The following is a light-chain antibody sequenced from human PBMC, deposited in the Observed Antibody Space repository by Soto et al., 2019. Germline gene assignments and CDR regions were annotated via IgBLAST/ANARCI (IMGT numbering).Light chain of an antibody. Sequence: EIVLTQSPGTLSLSPGERATLSCRASQSVSSSYLAWYQQIPGQAPRLLIYGASSRATGIPDRFSGSGSGTDLTITISSLEPEDFAVYYCQQYATSPPSFGGGTKVEIK. V-gene: IGKV3-20*01. J-gene: IGKJ4*01. CDR1: QSVSSSY. CDR3: QQYATSPPS. CDR2: GAS.